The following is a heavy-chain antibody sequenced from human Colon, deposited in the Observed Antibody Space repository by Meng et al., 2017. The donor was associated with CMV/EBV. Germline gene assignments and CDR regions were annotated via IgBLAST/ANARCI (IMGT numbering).Heavy chain of an antibody. D-gene: IGHD2-2*01. CDR2: IYSDDST. V-gene: IGHV3-53*01. CDR3: AVASLCSSTNCYYAD. CDR1: GFTVSSNY. Sequence: GSLRLSCAASGFTVSSNYMSWVRLAPGKGLEWVSLIYSDDSTYYADSVKGRFTISRDNSKNTLYLQMNSLRAEDTAVYYCAVASLCSSTNCYYADWGQGTLVTVSS. J-gene: IGHJ4*02.